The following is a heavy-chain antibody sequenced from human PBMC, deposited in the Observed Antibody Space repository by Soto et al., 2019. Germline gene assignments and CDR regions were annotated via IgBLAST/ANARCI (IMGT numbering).Heavy chain of an antibody. CDR2: IYPGDSDT. V-gene: IGHV5-51*01. CDR1: GYSFSNYW. Sequence: PGESLKISCKASGYSFSNYWIVWGRQMPGEGLEWMGIIYPGDSDTRYSPSFQGQVTISADKSISTAYLQWSSLKASDTAMYYFAKGGTDYRQAFDYWGQGTLVTVSS. CDR3: AKGGTDYRQAFDY. J-gene: IGHJ4*01. D-gene: IGHD1-26*01.